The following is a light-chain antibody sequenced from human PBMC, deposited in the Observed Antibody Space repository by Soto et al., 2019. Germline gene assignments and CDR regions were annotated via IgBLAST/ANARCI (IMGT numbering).Light chain of an antibody. CDR1: SSDVGGYNY. CDR3: CSYAGSYTVV. CDR2: DVS. Sequence: QSVLTQPRSVSGSPGQSVTISCTGTSSDVGGYNYVSWYQQHPGKAPKLMIYDVSKRPSGVPDRFSGSKSGNTASLTISVLPAEDEADYYCCSYAGSYTVVFGGGTKVTVL. V-gene: IGLV2-11*01. J-gene: IGLJ2*01.